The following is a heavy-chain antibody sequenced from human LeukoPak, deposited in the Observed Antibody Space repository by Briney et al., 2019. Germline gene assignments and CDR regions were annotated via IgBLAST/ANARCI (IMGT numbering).Heavy chain of an antibody. CDR2: IKQDGGEK. J-gene: IGHJ4*02. V-gene: IGHV3-7*03. D-gene: IGHD6-13*01. CDR1: GFNFNSYW. Sequence: GGSLRLSCGASGFNFNSYWMSWVRQAPGKGLEWVANIKQDGGEKYYVDFVNGRFTISRDNVKNSLYLQMNSLRAEDTAVYYCATDTAGHDYWGQGTLVTVSS. CDR3: ATDTAGHDY.